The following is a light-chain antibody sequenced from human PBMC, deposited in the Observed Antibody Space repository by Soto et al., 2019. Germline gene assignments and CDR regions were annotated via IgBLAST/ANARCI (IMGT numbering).Light chain of an antibody. CDR3: QQFGSSHLLT. V-gene: IGKV3-20*01. CDR2: DPS. CDR1: QSVSRTK. Sequence: EIVLTQSPCTLTLSPGERATLSCRASQSVSRTKLAWYQQKPGQAPRLLIYDPSTRAAGIPDRFVGSGSGTDFTLTINRLEYEDFAVYYCQQFGSSHLLTFGGGTKVDIK. J-gene: IGKJ4*01.